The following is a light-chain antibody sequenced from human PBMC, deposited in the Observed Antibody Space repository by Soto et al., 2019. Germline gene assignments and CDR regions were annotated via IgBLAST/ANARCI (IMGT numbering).Light chain of an antibody. J-gene: IGKJ1*01. CDR3: QQYGSSRT. CDR2: GAS. CDR1: QSVSSSD. V-gene: IGKV3-20*01. Sequence: EIVLTQFPGTLSLSPGERATLSCRASQSVSSSDLAWYQQKSGQAPRLLIYGASSRATGIPDRFSGSGSGTDFTLTISRLEPEDFAVYYCQQYGSSRTFGQGTKVEIK.